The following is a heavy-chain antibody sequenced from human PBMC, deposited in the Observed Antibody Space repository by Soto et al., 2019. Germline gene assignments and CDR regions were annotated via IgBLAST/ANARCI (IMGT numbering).Heavy chain of an antibody. V-gene: IGHV4-31*03. Sequence: LSLTCTVSGGSISSGGYYWSWIRQHPGKGLEWIGYIYYSGSTYYNPSLKSRVTISVDTSKNQFSLKLSSVTAADTAVYYCARDALPTAANPSSSSTYGMDVWGQGTTVTVSS. CDR3: ARDALPTAANPSSSSTYGMDV. J-gene: IGHJ6*02. CDR1: GGSISSGGYY. D-gene: IGHD6-13*01. CDR2: IYYSGST.